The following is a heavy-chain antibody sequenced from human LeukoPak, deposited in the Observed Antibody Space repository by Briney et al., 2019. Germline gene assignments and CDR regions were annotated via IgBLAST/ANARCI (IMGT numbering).Heavy chain of an antibody. D-gene: IGHD3-10*01. Sequence: ASVKVSCKASVGTFSSYAISWVRQAPGQGLEWMGGIIPIFGTANYAQKFQGRVTITADESTSTAYMELSSLRSEDTAVYYCARVPSGYYFDYWGQGTLVTVSS. CDR2: IIPIFGTA. V-gene: IGHV1-69*13. J-gene: IGHJ4*02. CDR1: VGTFSSYA. CDR3: ARVPSGYYFDY.